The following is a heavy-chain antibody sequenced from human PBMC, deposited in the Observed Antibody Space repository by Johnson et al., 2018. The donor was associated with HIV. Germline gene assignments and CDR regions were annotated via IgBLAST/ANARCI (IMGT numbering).Heavy chain of an antibody. CDR3: ARERGRIAADAFDI. D-gene: IGHD6-13*01. J-gene: IGHJ3*02. Sequence: QMLLVESGGGVVQPGGSLRLSCAASGFTFSSYCMHWVRQAPGKGLEWVAFIRYDGSNKYYADSVKGRFTISRDNSKNTLYLQMNSLRAEDTAVYYCARERGRIAADAFDIWGQGTMVTVSS. CDR2: IRYDGSNK. V-gene: IGHV3-30*02. CDR1: GFTFSSYC.